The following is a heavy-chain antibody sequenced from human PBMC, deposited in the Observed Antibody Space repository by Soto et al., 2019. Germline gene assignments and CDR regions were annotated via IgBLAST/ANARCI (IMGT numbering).Heavy chain of an antibody. CDR1: GFTFRSYG. Sequence: QVQLVESGGGVVQPGRSLRLSCVASGFTFRSYGMHWVRQAPGKGLEWVAVVSYSGNDKKFADSVKGRFTISRDNSKDTLYLQMNSLRPEDTAIYSCAKDGDEAAAGYYFAYWGQGTLVTVSS. D-gene: IGHD6-13*01. CDR3: AKDGDEAAAGYYFAY. CDR2: VSYSGNDK. J-gene: IGHJ4*02. V-gene: IGHV3-30*18.